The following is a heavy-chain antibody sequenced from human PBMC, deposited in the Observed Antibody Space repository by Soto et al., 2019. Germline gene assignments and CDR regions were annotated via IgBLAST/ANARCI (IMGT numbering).Heavy chain of an antibody. CDR2: IYYSGST. Sequence: SETLSLTCTVSGGSISSYYWSWIRQPPGKGLEWIGYIYYSGSTNYNPSLKSRVTISVDTSKNQFSLKLSSVTAADTAVYYCARDDILTGPQMGLFDYWGQGTLVTVSS. V-gene: IGHV4-59*01. D-gene: IGHD3-9*01. J-gene: IGHJ4*02. CDR3: ARDDILTGPQMGLFDY. CDR1: GGSISSYY.